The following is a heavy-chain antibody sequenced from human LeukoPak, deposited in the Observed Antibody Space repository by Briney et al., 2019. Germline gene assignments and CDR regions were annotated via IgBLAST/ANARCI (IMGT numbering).Heavy chain of an antibody. D-gene: IGHD1-26*01. CDR3: AKDREVSGSYFDY. Sequence: GRSLRLSCAAAGFTFDDYAMHWVRQAAGKGLEWVSGISWNSGSIGYADSVKGRFTISRDNAKNSLYLQMNSLRAEDTALYYCAKDREVSGSYFDYWGQGTLVTVSS. V-gene: IGHV3-9*01. J-gene: IGHJ4*02. CDR2: ISWNSGSI. CDR1: GFTFDDYA.